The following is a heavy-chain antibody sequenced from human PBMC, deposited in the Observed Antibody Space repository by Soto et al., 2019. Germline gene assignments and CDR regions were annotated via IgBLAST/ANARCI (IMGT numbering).Heavy chain of an antibody. CDR1: GYSFTSYW. Sequence: GESLKISCKGSGYSFTSYWISWVRQMPGKGLEWMGRIDPSDSYTNYSPYFQGHVTISADKSISTAYLQWSSLKASDTAMYYCASFIAAAGTYYYYYYGMDVWGQGTTVTVSS. V-gene: IGHV5-10-1*01. CDR2: IDPSDSYT. D-gene: IGHD6-13*01. J-gene: IGHJ6*02. CDR3: ASFIAAAGTYYYYYYGMDV.